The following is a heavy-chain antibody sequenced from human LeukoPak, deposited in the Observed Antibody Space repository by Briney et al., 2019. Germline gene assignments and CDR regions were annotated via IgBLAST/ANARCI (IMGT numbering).Heavy chain of an antibody. Sequence: PGGSLRLSCAASGFTFDNYAMSWVRQAPGKGLEWVSAISSSGGNTYYAPDSVKGRFTISRDNAKNSLYLQMNSLRAEDTAIYYCTRVGYIDEGIDYWGQGTLVTVSS. D-gene: IGHD5-24*01. V-gene: IGHV3-23*01. CDR3: TRVGYIDEGIDY. J-gene: IGHJ4*02. CDR1: GFTFDNYA. CDR2: ISSSGGNT.